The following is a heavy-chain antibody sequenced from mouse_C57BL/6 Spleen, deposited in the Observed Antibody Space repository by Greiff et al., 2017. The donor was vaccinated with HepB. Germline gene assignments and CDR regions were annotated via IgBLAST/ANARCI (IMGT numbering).Heavy chain of an antibody. CDR1: GYSITSGYY. CDR2: ISYDGSN. V-gene: IGHV3-6*01. Sequence: DVKLVESGPGLVKPSQSLSLTCSVTGYSITSGYYWNWIRQFPGNKLEWMGYISYDGSNNYNPSLKNRISITRDTSKNQFFLKLNSVTTEDTATYYCARNYYGRGGYFDYWGQGTTLTVSS. CDR3: ARNYYGRGGYFDY. J-gene: IGHJ2*01. D-gene: IGHD1-1*01.